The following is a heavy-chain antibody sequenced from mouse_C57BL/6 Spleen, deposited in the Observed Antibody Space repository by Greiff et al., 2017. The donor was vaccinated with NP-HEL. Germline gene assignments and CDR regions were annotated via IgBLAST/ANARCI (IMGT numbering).Heavy chain of an antibody. D-gene: IGHD1-1*01. J-gene: IGHJ4*01. CDR3: ARDYYGSSHNYYAMDY. V-gene: IGHV1-81*01. CDR2: IYPRSGNT. Sequence: QVQLQQSGAELARPGASVKLSCKASGYTFTSYGISWVKQRTGQGLEWIGEIYPRSGNTYYNEKFKGKATLTADKSSSTAYMELRSLTSEDSAVYFCARDYYGSSHNYYAMDYWGQGTSVTVSS. CDR1: GYTFTSYG.